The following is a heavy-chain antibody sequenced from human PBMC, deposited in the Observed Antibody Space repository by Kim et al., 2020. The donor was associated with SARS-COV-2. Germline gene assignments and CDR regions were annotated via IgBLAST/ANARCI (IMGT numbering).Heavy chain of an antibody. CDR3: ARKAVGGRSSLPLDC. Sequence: GGSLRLSCAASGFTFSNYAMSWVRQAPGKGLEWVSTISGSGGSTYYADSVKGRFTISRDNSKNTLYLQMNSLRVEDTALYYCARKAVGGRSSLPLDCWGQGTLATVSS. D-gene: IGHD6-19*01. J-gene: IGHJ4*02. CDR2: ISGSGGST. CDR1: GFTFSNYA. V-gene: IGHV3-23*01.